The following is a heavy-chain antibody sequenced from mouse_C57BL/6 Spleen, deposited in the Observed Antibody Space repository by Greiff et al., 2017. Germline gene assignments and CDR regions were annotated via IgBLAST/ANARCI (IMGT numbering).Heavy chain of an antibody. CDR3: ARGRSTMVTTGAY. CDR2: IYPGDGDT. D-gene: IGHD2-2*01. Sequence: VQLQQSGAELVKPGASVKISCKASGYAFSSYWMNWVKQRPGKGLEWIGQIYPGDGDTNYNGKFKGKATLTADQASSTAYMQLSSLTSEDSAVYFCARGRSTMVTTGAYWGQGTLVTVSA. CDR1: GYAFSSYW. J-gene: IGHJ3*01. V-gene: IGHV1-80*01.